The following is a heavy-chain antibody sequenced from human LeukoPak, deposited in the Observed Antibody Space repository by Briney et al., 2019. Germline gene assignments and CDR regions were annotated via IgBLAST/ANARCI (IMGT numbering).Heavy chain of an antibody. CDR3: ARDRTGESDFDY. J-gene: IGHJ4*02. V-gene: IGHV1-2*02. Sequence: ASVKVSSKTSGYTFTDYYFHWVRQAPGQGLKWMGWINPNTGGRGYAQKFQGRVTMTRDTSISTAYMELTRLTSDDTAVYYCARDRTGESDFDYWGQGTLVTVSS. CDR1: GYTFTDYY. D-gene: IGHD7-27*01. CDR2: INPNTGGR.